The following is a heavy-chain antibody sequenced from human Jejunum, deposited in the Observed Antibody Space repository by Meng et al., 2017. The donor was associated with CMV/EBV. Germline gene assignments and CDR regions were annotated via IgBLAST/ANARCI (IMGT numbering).Heavy chain of an antibody. CDR2: ISGSGNS. Sequence: QVHLQESGPGLVKPSETLSLTCTVSGASIYSGNYYWSWIRQYPVKGLECIGYISGSGNSDYNPSLGGRALISMDTSQNQFDLILRSVTAADTAVYYCARRGPTYSSRYFDYWGLGTLVTVSS. J-gene: IGHJ4*02. V-gene: IGHV4-30-4*08. CDR1: GASIYSGNYY. D-gene: IGHD3-22*01. CDR3: ARRGPTYSSRYFDY.